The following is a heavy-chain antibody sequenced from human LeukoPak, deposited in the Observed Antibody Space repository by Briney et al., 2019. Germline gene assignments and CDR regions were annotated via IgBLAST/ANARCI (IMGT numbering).Heavy chain of an antibody. V-gene: IGHV3-23*01. Sequence: GGSLRLSCAASGFTLSTYAMSWVRQTPGKGLEWVAATSSSDAGTYHADSVRGRFTISRDNSKNTLYLQMDSLRAEDAAVYFCAKAPVTSCRGAYCYPFDSWGQGTLVTVSS. CDR3: AKAPVTSCRGAYCYPFDS. J-gene: IGHJ4*02. D-gene: IGHD2-21*01. CDR1: GFTLSTYA. CDR2: TSSSDAGT.